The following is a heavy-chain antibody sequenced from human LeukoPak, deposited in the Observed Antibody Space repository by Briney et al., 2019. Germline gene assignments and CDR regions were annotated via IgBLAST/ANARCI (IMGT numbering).Heavy chain of an antibody. CDR3: AKFPLYYYYYYGMDV. CDR1: GFTFNNYG. J-gene: IGHJ6*02. V-gene: IGHV3-30*18. Sequence: GGSLRLSCAASGFTFNNYGMHWVRQAPGKGLEWVAVISYDGRNIHYPDSVKGRFTISRDISTDTLWLQMDSLRTEDTAVYYCAKFPLYYYYYYGMDVWGQGTTVTVSS. CDR2: ISYDGRNI.